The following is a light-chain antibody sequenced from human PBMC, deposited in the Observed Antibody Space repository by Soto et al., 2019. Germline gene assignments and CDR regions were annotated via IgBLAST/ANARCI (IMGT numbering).Light chain of an antibody. CDR2: EVS. CDR1: SSDVGGYNF. V-gene: IGLV2-14*01. CDR3: SSYTSSTLLV. Sequence: QSALTQPASVSGSPGQSITISCTGTSSDVGGYNFVSWYQHLPGKAPKLMIYEVSNRPSGVSNRFSGSKSGNTASLTISGLQDEDEADYYCSSYTSSTLLVFGGGTKLTVL. J-gene: IGLJ2*01.